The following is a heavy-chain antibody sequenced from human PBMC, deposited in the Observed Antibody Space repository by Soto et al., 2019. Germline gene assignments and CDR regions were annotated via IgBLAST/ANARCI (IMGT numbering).Heavy chain of an antibody. CDR1: GGTFSTST. V-gene: IGHV1-69*08. D-gene: IGHD6-19*01. J-gene: IGHJ4*02. Sequence: QVQLVQSGAEVKKPGSSVKISCQASGGTFSTSTISWVRQAPGQGLEWMGRTIPIVGRAIYAQNFQGRVTMTADKSTNTVYMEMFSLRSDDTAVYYCARAVAGTSILDSWGQGTLVTVSS. CDR2: TIPIVGRA. CDR3: ARAVAGTSILDS.